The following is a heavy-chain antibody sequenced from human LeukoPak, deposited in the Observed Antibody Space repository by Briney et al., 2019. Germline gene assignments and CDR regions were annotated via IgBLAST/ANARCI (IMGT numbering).Heavy chain of an antibody. D-gene: IGHD1-26*01. CDR3: APPAVGYYYYYMDV. CDR2: IIPIFGTA. Sequence: ASVKVSCKASGGTSSSYASSWVRQAPGQGLEWMGGIIPIFGTANYAQKFPGRVTIPTDESTSTASIELRSLRSEDTAVYYCAPPAVGYYYYYMDVWGKGTTVTVSS. J-gene: IGHJ6*03. V-gene: IGHV1-69*05. CDR1: GGTSSSYA.